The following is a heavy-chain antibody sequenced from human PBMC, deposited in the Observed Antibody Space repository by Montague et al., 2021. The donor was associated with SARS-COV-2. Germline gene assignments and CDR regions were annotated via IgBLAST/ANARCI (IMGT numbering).Heavy chain of an antibody. D-gene: IGHD3-22*01. CDR3: ARRGYYDSAGYHWHLDL. CDR1: GGSINDHY. V-gene: IGHV4-4*09. Sequence: SETLSLTCTVSGGSINDHYRSWIRQSPGKGLEWIGYISSNGKTNYNPSLKSRVTLSADASRNEFSLKLDSVTAADTAVYFCARRGYYDSAGYHWHLDLWGRGMLFTVPS. CDR2: ISSNGKT. J-gene: IGHJ2*01.